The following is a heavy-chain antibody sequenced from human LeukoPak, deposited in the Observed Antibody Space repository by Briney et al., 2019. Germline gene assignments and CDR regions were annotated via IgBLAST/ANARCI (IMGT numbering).Heavy chain of an antibody. CDR3: ARRGYYGSGSYYPFFEY. CDR2: IYHSGNT. D-gene: IGHD3-10*01. V-gene: IGHV4-4*02. CDR1: GGSISSSHW. J-gene: IGHJ4*02. Sequence: SGTLSLTCIVSGGSISSSHWWSWVRQPPGKGLEWIGEIYHSGNTNYNPSLQNRVTISVDKSKNQFSLTLSSVTVADTAVYYCARRGYYGSGSYYPFFEYWGQGTLVTVSS.